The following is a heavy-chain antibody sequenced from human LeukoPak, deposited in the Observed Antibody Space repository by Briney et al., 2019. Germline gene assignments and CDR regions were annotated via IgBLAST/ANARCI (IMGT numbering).Heavy chain of an antibody. J-gene: IGHJ4*02. V-gene: IGHV4-59*11. CDR3: ARWSDTYRAFDY. D-gene: IGHD1-26*01. CDR1: GASITSHH. Sequence: PSETLSLTCTVSGASITSHHWNWIRQPAGKGLEWIGYIFHTGSTNSNPSLKSRVTKSVDTSKSQVSLKLTSVTAADTAMYYCARWSDTYRAFDYWGQGILVTVSS. CDR2: IFHTGST.